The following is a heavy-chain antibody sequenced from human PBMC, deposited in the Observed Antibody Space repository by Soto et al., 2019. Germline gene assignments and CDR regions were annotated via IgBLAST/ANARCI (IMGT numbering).Heavy chain of an antibody. V-gene: IGHV1-3*01. Sequence: QVQLVQSGAEVKKPGASVKVSCKASGYTFTSYAMHWVRQAPGQRLEWMGWINAGNGNTKYSQKFQGRVTITRDTSASTAYMELSSLRSEDTAVYYCARDAGVRGSSSWQDYWGQGTLVTVSS. CDR1: GYTFTSYA. D-gene: IGHD6-13*01. J-gene: IGHJ4*02. CDR2: INAGNGNT. CDR3: ARDAGVRGSSSWQDY.